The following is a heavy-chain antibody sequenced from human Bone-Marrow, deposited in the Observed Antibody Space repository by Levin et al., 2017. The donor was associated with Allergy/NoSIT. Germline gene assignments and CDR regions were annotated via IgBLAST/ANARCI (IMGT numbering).Heavy chain of an antibody. CDR1: GFTFSTSW. CDR3: ARARNGNSGHYFDY. J-gene: IGHJ4*02. Sequence: SCAASGFTFSTSWMQWVRQAPGKGLVWVSRISNDGSSTSYADSVQGRFTISRDNAKNTLYLQMNSLRVEDTAVYYCARARNGNSGHYFDYWGQGTLVTVSS. V-gene: IGHV3-74*01. CDR2: ISNDGSST. D-gene: IGHD1-7*01.